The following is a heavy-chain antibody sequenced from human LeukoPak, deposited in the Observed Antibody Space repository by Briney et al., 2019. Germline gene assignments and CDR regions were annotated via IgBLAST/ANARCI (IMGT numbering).Heavy chain of an antibody. CDR3: VREDGGGFGS. Sequence: GGSLRLFCAASGFTFSDYWISWVRQAPGKGLEWVANIKQDGSQKSYVNSVKGRFTISRDNAEMSVYLQMNSLRAEDTAVYFCVREDGGGFGSWGRGTLVSVSS. V-gene: IGHV3-7*01. J-gene: IGHJ5*01. CDR2: IKQDGSQK. D-gene: IGHD3-10*01. CDR1: GFTFSDYW.